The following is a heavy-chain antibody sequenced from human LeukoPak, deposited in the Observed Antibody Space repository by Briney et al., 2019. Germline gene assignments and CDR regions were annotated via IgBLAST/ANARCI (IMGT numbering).Heavy chain of an antibody. J-gene: IGHJ3*02. CDR3: ARYCSGGSCDDGFDI. V-gene: IGHV4-59*08. CDR1: GGSIRSYY. Sequence: PSETLSLTCTVSGGSIRSYYWSWIRQPPGKGLEWIGYIYYSGSTNYNPSLKSRVTMSVDTSKNQFSLKLTSVTAADTAIYYCARYCSGGSCDDGFDIWGQGTMVTVSS. CDR2: IYYSGST. D-gene: IGHD2-15*01.